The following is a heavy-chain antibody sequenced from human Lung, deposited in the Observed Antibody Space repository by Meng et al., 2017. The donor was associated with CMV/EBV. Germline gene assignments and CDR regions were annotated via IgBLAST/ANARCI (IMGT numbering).Heavy chain of an antibody. J-gene: IGHJ1*01. Sequence: SXXVSCKASGGTLNSYVIYWVRQAPGQGLEWMGGITPISATVNYAQRFQGRVTLTTDESTNTAYMELTGLRSDDTAVYFCARWSISIQHWGQGTLVTVSS. D-gene: IGHD3-3*02. CDR1: GGTLNSYV. CDR2: ITPISATV. CDR3: ARWSISIQH. V-gene: IGHV1-69*05.